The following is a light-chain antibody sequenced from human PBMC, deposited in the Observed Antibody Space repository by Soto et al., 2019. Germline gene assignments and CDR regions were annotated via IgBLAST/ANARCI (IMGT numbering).Light chain of an antibody. J-gene: IGLJ1*01. CDR2: GNS. CDR3: QSYDSSLSGSV. Sequence: QSALTQPPSVSGAPGQRVTISCTGSSSNIGAGYDVYWYQQLPGTAPKLLIYGNSNRPSGVPDRFSGSKSGTSASLAITGLQAEDEADYYCQSYDSSLSGSVFGTGTKLTVL. CDR1: SSNIGAGYD. V-gene: IGLV1-40*01.